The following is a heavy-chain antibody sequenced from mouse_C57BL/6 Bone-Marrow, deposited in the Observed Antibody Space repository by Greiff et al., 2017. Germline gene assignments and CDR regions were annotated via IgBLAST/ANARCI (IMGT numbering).Heavy chain of an antibody. CDR2: IYPRDGRT. CDR3: ARHYYVSSFDY. Sequence: VQLQPSGPELVKPGASVQLSCKASGYTFTSYDINWVKQRPGKGLEWIGWIYPRDGRTQYNEKFKGKATLTVDTSSSTAYMELHRLASEDAAVYFCARHYYVSSFDYWSQGTTLTVSS. J-gene: IGHJ2*01. CDR1: GYTFTSYD. V-gene: IGHV1-85*01. D-gene: IGHD1-1*01.